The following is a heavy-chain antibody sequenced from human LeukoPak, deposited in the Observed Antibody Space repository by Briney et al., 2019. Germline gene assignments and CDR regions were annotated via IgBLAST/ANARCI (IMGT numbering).Heavy chain of an antibody. V-gene: IGHV3-30-3*01. CDR2: ISYDGSNK. CDR3: ATDRWRWKLYDAFDI. J-gene: IGHJ3*02. Sequence: PGGSLRLSWAAAGFTFSNYAMDWVRQAPGKGLEWVTVISYDGSNKYYADSVKGRFTISRDNSKNTLYLKMNSLTAEDTAVYYCATDRWRWKLYDAFDIWGQRTMVTVSS. D-gene: IGHD2-15*01. CDR1: GFTFSNYA.